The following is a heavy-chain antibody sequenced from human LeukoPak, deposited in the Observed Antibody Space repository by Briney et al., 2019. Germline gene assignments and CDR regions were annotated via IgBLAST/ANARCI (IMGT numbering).Heavy chain of an antibody. D-gene: IGHD6-19*01. Sequence: SETLSLTCAVYGGSFSGYYWSWIRQPPGKGLEWIGEINHSGGTNYNPSLKSRVTISVDTSKNQFSLELSSVTAADTAVYYCARATRAGYSSGWYYFDYWGQGTLVTVSS. CDR2: INHSGGT. CDR3: ARATRAGYSSGWYYFDY. V-gene: IGHV4-34*01. CDR1: GGSFSGYY. J-gene: IGHJ4*02.